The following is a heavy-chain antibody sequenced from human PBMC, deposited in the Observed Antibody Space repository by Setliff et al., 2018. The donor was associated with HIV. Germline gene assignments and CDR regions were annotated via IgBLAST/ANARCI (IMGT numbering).Heavy chain of an antibody. CDR3: ARHPSMVRGIIKNGFDY. Sequence: PSETLSLTCSVSGGSINNSGYYWAWIRQPPGKGLEWIGSIYSSGTTYYNPSLKSRVNISVDTSKNHFSLNLGSVTAADTALYYCARHPSMVRGIIKNGFDYWGQGTLVTVSS. D-gene: IGHD3-10*01. V-gene: IGHV4-39*01. J-gene: IGHJ4*02. CDR1: GGSINNSGYY. CDR2: IYSSGTT.